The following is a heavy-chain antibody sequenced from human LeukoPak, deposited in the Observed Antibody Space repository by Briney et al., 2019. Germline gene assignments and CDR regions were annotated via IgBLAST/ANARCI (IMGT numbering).Heavy chain of an antibody. J-gene: IGHJ4*02. CDR1: GGSISSSSYY. V-gene: IGHV4-39*01. CDR3: ARHHSRSWYGLWGY. CDR2: IYYSGST. D-gene: IGHD6-13*01. Sequence: SETLSLTCTVSGGSISSSSYYWGWIRQPPGKGLEWIGSIYYSGSTYYNPSLKSRVTISVDTSKNQFSLKLSSVTAADTAVYYCARHHSRSWYGLWGYWGQGTLVTVSS.